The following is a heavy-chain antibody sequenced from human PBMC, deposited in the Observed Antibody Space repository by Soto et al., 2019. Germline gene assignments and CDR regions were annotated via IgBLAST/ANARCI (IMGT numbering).Heavy chain of an antibody. V-gene: IGHV4-4*02. CDR3: ARRWGEGRVDY. CDR2: IYHSGNT. CDR1: GGSISSSNW. J-gene: IGHJ4*02. D-gene: IGHD3-10*01. Sequence: QVQLQESGPGLVKPSGTLSLTCAVSGGSISSSNWWSWVRQPPGKGLEWIGEIYHSGNTNYNPSLRRRVTMAEAKSRQQFPLKLTSVTAADTAVYYCARRWGEGRVDYWGQGTLVTVSS.